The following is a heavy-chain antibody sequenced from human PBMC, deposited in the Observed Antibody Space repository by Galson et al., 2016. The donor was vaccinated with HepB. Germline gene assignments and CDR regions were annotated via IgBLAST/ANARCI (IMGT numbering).Heavy chain of an antibody. CDR3: AKGSIWVSAALYGMDV. Sequence: SLRLSCAASGFTLHTYTMNWVRQTPGKGLEWVSGINGSGEHTYYADNVKGRFTISRDNSKTTLYVQMTSLRVEDTAVYYCAKGSIWVSAALYGMDVWGQGTTVTVSS. V-gene: IGHV3-23*01. CDR1: GFTLHTYT. CDR2: INGSGEHT. J-gene: IGHJ6*02. D-gene: IGHD2-21*01.